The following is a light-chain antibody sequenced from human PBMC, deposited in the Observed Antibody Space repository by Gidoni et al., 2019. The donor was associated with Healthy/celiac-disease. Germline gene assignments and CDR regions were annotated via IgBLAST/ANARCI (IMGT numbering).Light chain of an antibody. CDR3: QQYYSTPLFT. V-gene: IGKV4-1*01. CDR1: QSVLYNSNNKNY. CDR2: WAS. J-gene: IGKJ3*01. Sequence: DIVMTQSPDSLAVSLGERATINCKSSQSVLYNSNNKNYLAWYQQKPGQPPKLLIYWASTRESGVPDRFSGSGSGTDFTLPISSLQAEDVAVYYCQQYYSTPLFTFGPGTKVDIK.